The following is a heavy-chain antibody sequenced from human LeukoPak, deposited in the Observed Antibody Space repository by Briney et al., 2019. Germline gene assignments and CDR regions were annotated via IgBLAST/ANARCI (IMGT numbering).Heavy chain of an antibody. J-gene: IGHJ4*02. CDR2: ISSSSSYI. CDR3: ATENGVTMVRGVIKPFDY. V-gene: IGHV3-21*01. CDR1: GFTFSSYS. Sequence: GGSLRLSCAASGFTFSSYSMNWVRQAPGKGLEWGSSISSSSSYIYYADSVKGRFTISRDNAKNSLYLQMNSLRADDTAVYYCATENGVTMVRGVIKPFDYWGQGTLVTVSS. D-gene: IGHD3-10*01.